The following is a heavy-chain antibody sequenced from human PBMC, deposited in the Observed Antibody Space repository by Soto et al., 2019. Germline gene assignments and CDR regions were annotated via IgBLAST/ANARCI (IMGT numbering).Heavy chain of an antibody. CDR3: ARDCSSSRYYGGYNSGLDV. Sequence: SETLSLTCTVTGGSIRSSGYYWGWIRQPPGKGLEWIGSIYYSGSTYHNPSLKSRVTISVDTSKNQFSLKLSFVTAADTAVYFCARDCSSSRYYGGYNSGLDVWGQGTTVTVSS. V-gene: IGHV4-39*01. CDR1: GGSIRSSGYY. D-gene: IGHD2-2*01. CDR2: IYYSGST. J-gene: IGHJ6*02.